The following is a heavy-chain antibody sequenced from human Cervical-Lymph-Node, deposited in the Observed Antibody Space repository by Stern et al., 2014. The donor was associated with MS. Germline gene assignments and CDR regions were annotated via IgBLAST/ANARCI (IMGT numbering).Heavy chain of an antibody. J-gene: IGHJ4*02. CDR2: IYHSGST. CDR1: GDSMSSGDYY. Sequence: QVQLQESGPGLVKPSQTLSLTCTVSGDSMSSGDYYWSWIRQHPGKGLEWIGYIYHSGSTYYNPSLKSRVIISVDTSKNQFSLNLSSVTAADTAVYYCASDKRHSYGTIFEYWGQGTLVTVSS. CDR3: ASDKRHSYGTIFEY. V-gene: IGHV4-31*03. D-gene: IGHD5-18*01.